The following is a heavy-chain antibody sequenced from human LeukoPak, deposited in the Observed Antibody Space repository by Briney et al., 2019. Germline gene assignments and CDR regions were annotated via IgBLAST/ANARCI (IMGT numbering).Heavy chain of an antibody. CDR3: AKALGPPLKCGGDCYFDY. J-gene: IGHJ4*02. CDR2: ISYDGSNK. Sequence: GGSLRLSCAASGFTFSSYGMHWVRQAPGKGLEWVAVISYDGSNKYYADSVKGRFTISRDNSKNTLYLQMNSLRAEDTAVYYCAKALGPPLKCGGDCYFDYWGQGTLVTVSS. CDR1: GFTFSSYG. V-gene: IGHV3-30*18. D-gene: IGHD2-21*02.